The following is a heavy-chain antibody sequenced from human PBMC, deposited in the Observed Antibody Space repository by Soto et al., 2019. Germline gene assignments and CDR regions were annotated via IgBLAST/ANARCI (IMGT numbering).Heavy chain of an antibody. CDR2: INPNSGGT. CDR3: ARDLSYGDFVFDY. J-gene: IGHJ4*02. CDR1: GYTFTGYY. D-gene: IGHD4-17*01. V-gene: IGHV1-2*04. Sequence: ASVKVSCKASGYTFTGYYMHWVRQAPGQGLEWMGWINPNSGGTNYAQKFQGWVTMTRDTSISTAYMELSRLRSDDTAVYYCARDLSYGDFVFDYWGQGTLVTVSS.